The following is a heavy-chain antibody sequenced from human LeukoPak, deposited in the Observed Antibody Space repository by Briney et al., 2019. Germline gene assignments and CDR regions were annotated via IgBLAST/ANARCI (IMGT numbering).Heavy chain of an antibody. J-gene: IGHJ4*02. D-gene: IGHD1-26*01. CDR1: GFPFSRDS. V-gene: IGHV3-21*01. CDR3: ARGPPGGGIEIDY. Sequence: PGGALRLSCAASGFPFSRDSMNWVRPAPGKGLEWVSSISSSSSYIYYADSVKGRFTISRDNAKNSLYLQMNSLRAEDTAVYYCARGPPGGGIEIDYWGQGTLVTVSS. CDR2: ISSSSSYI.